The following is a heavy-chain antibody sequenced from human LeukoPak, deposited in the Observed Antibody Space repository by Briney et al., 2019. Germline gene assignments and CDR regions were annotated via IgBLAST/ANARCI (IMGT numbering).Heavy chain of an antibody. V-gene: IGHV4-34*01. J-gene: IGHJ5*02. CDR2: VSHGGTS. CDR3: ARGIFYGGRKQYIWFDL. Sequence: PSETLSLTCAVSGGPFRGFFWSWIRQAPRKGLEWSAEVSHGGTSNYNPSLKSRITISVDTSKSQFSLKLTSVTAADTAVYYCARGIFYGGRKQYIWFDLWGQGTMVTVSS. CDR1: GGPFRGFF. D-gene: IGHD4/OR15-4a*01.